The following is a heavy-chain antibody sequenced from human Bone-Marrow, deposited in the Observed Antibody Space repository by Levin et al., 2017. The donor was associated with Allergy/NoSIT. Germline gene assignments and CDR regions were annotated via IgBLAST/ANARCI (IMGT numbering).Heavy chain of an antibody. CDR2: ISRSGGST. CDR3: AKLRSELGDAFDV. CDR1: GFTFRSYA. J-gene: IGHJ3*01. V-gene: IGHV3-23*01. D-gene: IGHD3-16*01. Sequence: GESLKISCAASGFTFRSYAMSWVRQAPGKGLEWVSVISRSGGSTFYSDSVKGRFTISRDNSKNTLSLQMNSLRVEDTAVYYCAKLRSELGDAFDVWGQGTMVTVSS.